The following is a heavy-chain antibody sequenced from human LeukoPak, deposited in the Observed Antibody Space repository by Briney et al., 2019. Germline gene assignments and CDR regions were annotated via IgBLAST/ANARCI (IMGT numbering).Heavy chain of an antibody. CDR3: ARDVRYFDFWSGYYIFDP. CDR1: GYTFTGYY. D-gene: IGHD3-3*01. V-gene: IGHV1-2*02. Sequence: ASVKVSCKASGYTFTGYYMHWVRQAPGQGLEWMGWINPNSGGTNYAQKFQGRVTMTRDTSISKAYMELSRLRSDDTAVYYCARDVRYFDFWSGYYIFDPWGQGTLVTVSS. CDR2: INPNSGGT. J-gene: IGHJ5*02.